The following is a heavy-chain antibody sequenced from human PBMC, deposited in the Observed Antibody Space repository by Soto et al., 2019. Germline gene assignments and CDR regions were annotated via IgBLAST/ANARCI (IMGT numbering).Heavy chain of an antibody. CDR3: ARTECRGGSCYAGSLEY. CDR2: RYYSEST. V-gene: IGHV4-31*03. D-gene: IGHD2-15*01. CDR1: GGSITTGGYY. J-gene: IGHJ4*02. Sequence: PSETLSLTCTVSGGSITTGGYYWSWIRQLPGKGLEWIGHRYYSESTYYNPSLKSRVSISLDTSKNQFSLKLSFVTAADTAMYYCARTECRGGSCYAGSLEYWGEGTPVTVSS.